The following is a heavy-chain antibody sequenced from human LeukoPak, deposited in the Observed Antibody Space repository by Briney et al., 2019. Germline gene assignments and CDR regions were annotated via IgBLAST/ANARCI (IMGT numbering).Heavy chain of an antibody. CDR2: IFSGST. CDR1: GGSVSTSSYY. CDR3: ARKQVATSFRDY. J-gene: IGHJ4*02. Sequence: MPSETLSLTCSVSGGSVSTSSYYWDWIRQPPGKGLEWIGNIFSGSTYYNPSLKSRVTISVDTSNNRFSLILNSVTAADTAVYYCARKQVATSFRDYWGQGTLVTVSS. D-gene: IGHD5-24*01. V-gene: IGHV4-39*01.